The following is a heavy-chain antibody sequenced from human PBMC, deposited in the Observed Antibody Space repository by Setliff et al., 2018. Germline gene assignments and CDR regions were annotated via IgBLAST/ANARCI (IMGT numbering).Heavy chain of an antibody. CDR1: GDSISNYY. CDR2: IYAGEAT. D-gene: IGHD2-2*01. V-gene: IGHV4-4*07. Sequence: SETLSLTCTVSGDSISNYYWIRQTAGKGLEWIGSIYAGEATYYNPSLESRVVISVDSSKKRFSLKGSSVTAADTAVYYCARAIVVVPPNALKVYFDHWGPGVQVTVSS. CDR3: ARAIVVVPPNALKVYFDH. J-gene: IGHJ4*02.